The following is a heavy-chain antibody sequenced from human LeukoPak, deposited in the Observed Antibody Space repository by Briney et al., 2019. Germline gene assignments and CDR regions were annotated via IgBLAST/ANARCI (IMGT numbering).Heavy chain of an antibody. CDR1: GGTFSSYA. CDR2: IIPIFGTA. Sequence: SVKVSCKASGGTFSSYAISWVRQAPGQGLEWMGGIIPIFGTANYAQKFQGRVTITADESTSTAYMELSSLRSEDTAVYYCAREYPHYCGGDCYYGMDVWGQGTTVTVSS. J-gene: IGHJ6*02. V-gene: IGHV1-69*13. D-gene: IGHD2-21*01. CDR3: AREYPHYCGGDCYYGMDV.